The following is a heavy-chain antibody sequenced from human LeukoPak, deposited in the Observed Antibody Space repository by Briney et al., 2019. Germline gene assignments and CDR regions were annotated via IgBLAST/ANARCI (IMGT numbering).Heavy chain of an antibody. Sequence: SETLSLTCTVSGGSVNSANYYWSWIRQHPGKGLEWIGYVYYSGITHYNPSLKSRLTISVDTSENQFSLKLSSVTAADTAVYYCARDEGGWGALDYWGQGTLVTVSS. CDR3: ARDEGGWGALDY. V-gene: IGHV4-31*03. J-gene: IGHJ4*02. CDR1: GGSVNSANYY. CDR2: VYYSGIT. D-gene: IGHD7-27*01.